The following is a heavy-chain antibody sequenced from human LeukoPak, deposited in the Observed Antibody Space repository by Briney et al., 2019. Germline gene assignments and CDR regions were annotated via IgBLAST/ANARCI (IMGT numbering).Heavy chain of an antibody. CDR2: IYSGGST. V-gene: IGHV3-66*01. D-gene: IGHD3-22*01. CDR1: GFTVGSNY. CDR3: AREGSYYDSSGYYRDY. Sequence: PGGSLRLSCAASGFTVGSNYMSWVRQAPGKGLEWVSVIYSGGSTYYADSVKGRFTISRDNSKNTLYLQMNSLRAEDTAVYYCAREGSYYDSSGYYRDYWGQGTLVTVSS. J-gene: IGHJ4*02.